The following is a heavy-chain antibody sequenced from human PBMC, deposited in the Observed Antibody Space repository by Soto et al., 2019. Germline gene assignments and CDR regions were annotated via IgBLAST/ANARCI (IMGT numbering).Heavy chain of an antibody. D-gene: IGHD3-22*01. CDR3: ARDRVESGYPEYFQH. V-gene: IGHV3-53*01. Sequence: EVQLLESGGGLIQPGGSLRLSWAASGFTVSSNYMSWIRQAPGKGLEWVSVIYSGGSTYYADSVKGRFTISRDNSKNTLYLQMNSLRAEETAVYYCARDRVESGYPEYFQHWGQGTLVTVSS. J-gene: IGHJ1*01. CDR2: IYSGGST. CDR1: GFTVSSNY.